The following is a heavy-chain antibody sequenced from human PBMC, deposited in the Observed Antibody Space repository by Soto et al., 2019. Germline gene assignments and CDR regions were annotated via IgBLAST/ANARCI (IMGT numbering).Heavy chain of an antibody. CDR2: IKQDGSEK. CDR3: ARDIAVAGTWFDP. V-gene: IGHV3-7*03. Sequence: GWSLRLSCAASGFTFISYWMTWVRQAPGKGLEWVANIKQDGSEKYYVDSVKGRFTISRDNAKNSLYLQMNSLRAEDTAVYYCARDIAVAGTWFDPWGQGTLVTGSS. J-gene: IGHJ5*02. D-gene: IGHD6-19*01. CDR1: GFTFISYW.